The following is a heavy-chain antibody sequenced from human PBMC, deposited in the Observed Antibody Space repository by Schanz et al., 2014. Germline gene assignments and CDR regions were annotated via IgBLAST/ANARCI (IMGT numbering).Heavy chain of an antibody. CDR1: GSTFSDYF. CDR2: ISSSGTST. CDR3: ARFRVHYSDF. Sequence: QVQLVESGGCLVKPGGSLRLSCSASGSTFSDYFMTWIRQAPGKGLEWLSYISSSGTSTYYADSVKGRFTISRDNAKNSLYLQMINLRAEDTAFYYWARFRVHYSDFWGQGVLVTVSS. D-gene: IGHD3-10*01. V-gene: IGHV3-11*01. J-gene: IGHJ4*02.